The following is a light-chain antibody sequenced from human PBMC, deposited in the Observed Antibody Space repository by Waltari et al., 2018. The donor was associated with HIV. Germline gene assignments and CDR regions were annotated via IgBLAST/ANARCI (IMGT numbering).Light chain of an antibody. CDR1: SNDVGAYNY. J-gene: IGLJ1*01. CDR2: DLN. V-gene: IGLV2-11*01. CDR3: CSSAGRYTFV. Sequence: QPPLTQSRSVSGSPGQSITISCTGTSNDVGAYNYVSWYQQHPGRAPKLLIFDLNRRPSGVPGRCSGTKSDNPASLPISGLQAEDEADYYCCSSAGRYTFVCGTGTKVTVL.